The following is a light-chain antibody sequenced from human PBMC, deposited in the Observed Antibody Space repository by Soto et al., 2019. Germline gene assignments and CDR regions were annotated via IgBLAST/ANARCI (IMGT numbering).Light chain of an antibody. J-gene: IGKJ5*01. CDR3: QQRSNWPPFIT. Sequence: EIVLTQSLATQSWSPGKEATLSCRASQSVSSYLAWYQQKPGQAPRLLIYDASNRATGIPARFSGSGSGTDFTLTISSLEPEDFAVYYCQQRSNWPPFITFGQGTRLEIK. CDR1: QSVSSY. V-gene: IGKV3-11*01. CDR2: DAS.